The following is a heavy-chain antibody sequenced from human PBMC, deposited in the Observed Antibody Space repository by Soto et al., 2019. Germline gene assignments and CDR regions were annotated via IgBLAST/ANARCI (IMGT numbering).Heavy chain of an antibody. Sequence: QVQLVQSGAEVKKPGASVKVSCKASGYTLTSYAMHWVRQAPGQRLEWMGWINAGNGNTKYSQKFQGRVTITRDTSASTAYMELSSLRSEDTAVYYCARDMGFALSDYWGQGTLVTVSS. CDR1: GYTLTSYA. CDR3: ARDMGFALSDY. V-gene: IGHV1-3*01. D-gene: IGHD3-10*01. CDR2: INAGNGNT. J-gene: IGHJ4*02.